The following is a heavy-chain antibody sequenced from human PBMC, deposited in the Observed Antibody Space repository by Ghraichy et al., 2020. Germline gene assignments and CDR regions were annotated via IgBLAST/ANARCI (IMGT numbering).Heavy chain of an antibody. CDR1: GSSISSSTYY. V-gene: IGHV4-39*01. J-gene: IGHJ6*03. Sequence: SETLSLTCTVSGSSISSSTYYWGWIRQPPGKGLEWIGSIYYSGNTYYNPSLKSRVTISVDMSKNQFSLKLSSVTAADTAVYFCATSKGGYDSSGYYYYYYYMNVWGKGTTVTVS. D-gene: IGHD3-22*01. CDR2: IYYSGNT. CDR3: ATSKGGYDSSGYYYYYYYMNV.